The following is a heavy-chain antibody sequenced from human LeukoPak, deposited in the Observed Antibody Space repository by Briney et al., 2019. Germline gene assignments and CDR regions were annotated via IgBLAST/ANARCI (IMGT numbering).Heavy chain of an antibody. CDR3: ARFVGSSWLAFDI. CDR1: GGSISSSSSY. D-gene: IGHD6-13*01. CDR2: IYYSGSS. Sequence: SETLSLTCSVSGGSISSSSSYWGWIRQPPGKGLEWIGSIYYSGSSFDNPALKSRVTISVDTSKNQFSLKLNSVTAADTALYYCARFVGSSWLAFDIWGQGTMVTVSS. J-gene: IGHJ3*02. V-gene: IGHV4-39*07.